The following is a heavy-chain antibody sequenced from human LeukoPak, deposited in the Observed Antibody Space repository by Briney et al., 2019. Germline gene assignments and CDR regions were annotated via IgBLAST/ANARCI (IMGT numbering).Heavy chain of an antibody. CDR3: ARMIAADGTTGGDYFDY. CDR1: GFTVSRTY. J-gene: IGHJ4*02. V-gene: IGHV3-53*01. D-gene: IGHD6-13*01. CDR2: FYSGVNT. Sequence: GGSLRVSCAASGFTVSRTYMSWVRQAPGKGLEWVSVFYSGVNTYYADSVKGRFTISRDNSKNTMYLQMNSLSAEDTAVYYCARMIAADGTTGGDYFDYWGQGIQVTVSS.